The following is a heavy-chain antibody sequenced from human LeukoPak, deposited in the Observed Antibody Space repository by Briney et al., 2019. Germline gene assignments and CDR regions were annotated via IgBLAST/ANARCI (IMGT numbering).Heavy chain of an antibody. V-gene: IGHV4-30-2*06. J-gene: IGHJ4*02. D-gene: IGHD3-10*01. CDR2: IYHSGST. CDR3: ARGSYYSGSGSLFDY. Sequence: SETLSLTCAVSGGSISSGAYTWSWIRQSPGKGLEWIGYIYHSGSTYYNPSLRSRVTISLDKSKSQFSLKLSSVTAADTAVYYCARGSYYSGSGSLFDYWGQGTLVTVSS. CDR1: GGSISSGAYT.